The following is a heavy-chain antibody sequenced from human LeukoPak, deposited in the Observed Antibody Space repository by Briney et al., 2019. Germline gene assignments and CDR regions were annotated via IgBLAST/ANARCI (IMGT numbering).Heavy chain of an antibody. CDR3: AKEGSVSRRTSYWYFDL. D-gene: IGHD3-10*01. CDR2: ISGSGGST. Sequence: GGSLRLXCAASGFTFSSYAMSWVRQAPGKGLEWVSAISGSGGSTYYADSVKGRFTISRDNSKNTLYLQMNSLRAEDTAVYYCAKEGSVSRRTSYWYFDLWGRGTLVTASS. CDR1: GFTFSSYA. V-gene: IGHV3-23*01. J-gene: IGHJ2*01.